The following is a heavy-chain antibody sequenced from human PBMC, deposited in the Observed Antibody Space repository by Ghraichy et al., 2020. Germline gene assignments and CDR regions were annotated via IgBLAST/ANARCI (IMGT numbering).Heavy chain of an antibody. CDR1: GGSISSYY. Sequence: SETLSLTCTVSGGSISSYYWSWIRQPPGKGLEWIGYIYYSGSTNYNPSLKSRVTISVDTSKNQFSLKLSSVTAADTAVYYCVRLVEIWGSGYPEFDYWGQGTLVTVSS. CDR3: VRLVEIWGSGYPEFDY. J-gene: IGHJ4*02. D-gene: IGHD3-22*01. V-gene: IGHV4-59*08. CDR2: IYYSGST.